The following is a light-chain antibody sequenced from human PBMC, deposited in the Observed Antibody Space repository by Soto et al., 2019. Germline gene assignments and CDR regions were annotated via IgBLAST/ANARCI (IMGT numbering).Light chain of an antibody. V-gene: IGKV3-20*01. CDR3: QQYGSSPPYT. CDR2: GSS. CDR1: QSVSNNY. J-gene: IGKJ2*01. Sequence: EVVLTQSPGTLSLSPGERATLSCRASQSVSNNYFAWYQQKPGQAPRLLIFGSSDRATGIPDRFSSSGSATDFTLTISRLEPEDFAVYYCQQYGSSPPYTFGQGTKLEIK.